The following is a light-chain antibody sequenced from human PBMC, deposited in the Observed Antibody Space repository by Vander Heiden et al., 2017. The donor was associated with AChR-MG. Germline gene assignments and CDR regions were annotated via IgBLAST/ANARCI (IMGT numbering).Light chain of an antibody. CDR3: QQFFSTPFT. J-gene: IGKJ2*01. V-gene: IGKV4-1*01. CDR2: WAS. CDR1: QNILQSSKNGND. Sequence: DIVMTQSPDSLDVSLGERATVNCKSSQNILQSSKNGNDLAWYQQKAGQPPKLLISWASTRESGVPDRFSGSGSGTDFTLTISNLQAEDVAVYYCQQFFSTPFTFGQGTKLQIK.